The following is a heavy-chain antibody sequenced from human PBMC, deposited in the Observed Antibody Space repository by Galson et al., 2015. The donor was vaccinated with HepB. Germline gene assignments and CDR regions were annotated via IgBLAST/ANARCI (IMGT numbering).Heavy chain of an antibody. CDR2: IYGNDDK. Sequence: PALVKPTQTLTLTCTFSGFSLSTNTVGVGWIRQPPGKALEWLALIYGNDDKRYSPSLEYRLTITKDTSKNQVLLKVTNVDPVDTATYFCAHDSPGYYGLDVWGQGTTVTVSS. D-gene: IGHD1-14*01. CDR1: GFSLSTNTVG. J-gene: IGHJ6*02. CDR3: AHDSPGYYGLDV. V-gene: IGHV2-5*01.